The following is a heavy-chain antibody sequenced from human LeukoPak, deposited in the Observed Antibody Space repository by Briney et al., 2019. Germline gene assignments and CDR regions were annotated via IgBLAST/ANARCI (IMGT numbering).Heavy chain of an antibody. V-gene: IGHV3-48*01. D-gene: IGHD4-17*01. J-gene: IGHJ4*02. CDR2: ISSTGTSI. CDR1: GFTFSSYA. Sequence: GGSLRLSCAASGFTFSSYAMIWVRQAPGKGLEWVSYISSTGTSIYFADSVKGRFTISRDNAKNSLYLQMNSLRAEDTAVYYCARDDGDNAYDYWGQGTLVTVSS. CDR3: ARDDGDNAYDY.